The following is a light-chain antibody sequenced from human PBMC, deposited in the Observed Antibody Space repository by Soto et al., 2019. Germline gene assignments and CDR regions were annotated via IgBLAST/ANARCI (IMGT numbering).Light chain of an antibody. CDR1: QSLLHSNGFNY. Sequence: EIVVTQSPLSLPVILGESASISCRSSQSLLHSNGFNYLDWYLQRPGQSPQLLIYMASSRASGVPDRFSGNGSGTDFTLTITRVEAEDVGIYYCMHAVKTPWSFGQGTKVKIK. CDR3: MHAVKTPWS. CDR2: MAS. J-gene: IGKJ1*01. V-gene: IGKV2-28*01.